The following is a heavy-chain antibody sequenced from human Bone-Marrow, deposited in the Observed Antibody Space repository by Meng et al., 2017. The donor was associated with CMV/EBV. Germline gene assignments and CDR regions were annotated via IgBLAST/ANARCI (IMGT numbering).Heavy chain of an antibody. CDR1: GFTFSSYA. D-gene: IGHD3-10*01. V-gene: IGHV3-48*04. CDR3: ARDSAGGFDY. Sequence: GESLKISCAASGFTFSSYAMHWVRQAPGKGLEWVSYISSSGSTIYYADSVKGRFTISRDNAKNSLYLQMNSLRAEDTAVYYCARDSAGGFDYWGQGTLVTVSS. CDR2: ISSSGSTI. J-gene: IGHJ4*02.